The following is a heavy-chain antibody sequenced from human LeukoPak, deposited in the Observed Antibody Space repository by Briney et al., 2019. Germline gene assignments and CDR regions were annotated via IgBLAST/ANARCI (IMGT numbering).Heavy chain of an antibody. CDR2: ISAYNGNT. CDR1: GYTFTSYG. D-gene: IGHD3-3*01. CDR3: ARNMYDLTSGILEWLLAFDY. V-gene: IGHV1-18*01. Sequence: ASVKVSCKVSGYTFTSYGISWVRQAPGQGLEWMGWISAYNGNTNYAQKLQGRVTMTTDTSTSTAYMELRSLRSDDTAVYYCARNMYDLTSGILEWLLAFDYWGQGTLVTVSS. J-gene: IGHJ4*02.